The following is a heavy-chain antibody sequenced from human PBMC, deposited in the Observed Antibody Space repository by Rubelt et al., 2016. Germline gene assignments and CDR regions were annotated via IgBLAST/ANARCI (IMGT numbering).Heavy chain of an antibody. CDR2: IKQDGSEN. V-gene: IGHV3-7*05. J-gene: IGHJ4*02. CDR1: GFTFSSSW. Sequence: EVQLVESGGGLVQPGGSLRLSCAASGFTFSSSWMSWVRQAPGKGLEWVANIKQDGSENYYVDSVKGRFTISRDNAKNSPSLQMISLRADDTPVYYCATDYLGYWGQGTLVTVSS. CDR3: ATDYLGY.